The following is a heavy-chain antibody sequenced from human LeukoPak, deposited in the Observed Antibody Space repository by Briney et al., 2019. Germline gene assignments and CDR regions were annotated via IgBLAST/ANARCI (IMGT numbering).Heavy chain of an antibody. D-gene: IGHD3-3*01. CDR3: AKDRNFRVPGGD. CDR2: ISGSGGST. J-gene: IGHJ4*02. V-gene: IGHV3-23*01. Sequence: PGGSLRLSCAASGFTFDDYAMHWVRQVPGKGLEWVSAISGSGGSTYYADSVKGRFTISRDHSKNTLYLQMNSLRPEDTAIYYCAKDRNFRVPGGDWGQGTLVTVSS. CDR1: GFTFDDYA.